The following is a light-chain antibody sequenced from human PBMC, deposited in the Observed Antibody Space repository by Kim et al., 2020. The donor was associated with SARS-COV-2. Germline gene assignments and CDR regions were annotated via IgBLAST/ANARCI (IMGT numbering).Light chain of an antibody. CDR3: AAWDDRLNGPWV. J-gene: IGLJ3*02. CDR2: GDD. CDR1: SSNIGSNT. Sequence: QRVTISCSGSSSNIGSNTVNWYQHLPVTAPKLLIYGDDQRPSGVPDRFSASKSGTSASLAISGLQSEDEGDYYCAAWDDRLNGPWVFGGGTQLTVL. V-gene: IGLV1-44*01.